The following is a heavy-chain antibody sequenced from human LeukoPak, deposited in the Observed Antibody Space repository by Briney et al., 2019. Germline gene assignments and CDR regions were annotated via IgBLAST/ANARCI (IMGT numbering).Heavy chain of an antibody. CDR2: ISSSSTYI. CDR1: DFTVSGNS. V-gene: IGHV3-21*06. Sequence: GGSLRLSCAASDFTVSGNSMNWVRQAPGKGLEWVSFISSSSTYIYYADSVKGRFTISRDNAKNSLYLQMNSLRAEDTAVYFCARGSSGYYVPGDFDYWGQGTLVTVSS. J-gene: IGHJ4*02. D-gene: IGHD3-22*01. CDR3: ARGSSGYYVPGDFDY.